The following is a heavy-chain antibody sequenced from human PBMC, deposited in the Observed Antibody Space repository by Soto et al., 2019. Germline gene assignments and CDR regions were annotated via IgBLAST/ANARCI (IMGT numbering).Heavy chain of an antibody. V-gene: IGHV4-34*01. CDR2: MSHSGGT. D-gene: IGHD1-1*01. CDR3: ARVERGTATTVVDAFDI. J-gene: IGHJ3*02. Sequence: QVQLQQWGAGLLKPSETLSLTCAVFGGSVNSGNYYWSWFRQLPGKGLEWIGEMSHSGGTHFNPSLKSLVTISVDTSKSQFSLKMSSVTAADTALYYCARVERGTATTVVDAFDIWGPGTMVTFAS. CDR1: GGSVNSGNYY.